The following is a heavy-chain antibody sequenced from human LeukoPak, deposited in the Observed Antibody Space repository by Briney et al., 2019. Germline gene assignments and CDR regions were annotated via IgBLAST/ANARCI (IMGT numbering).Heavy chain of an antibody. J-gene: IGHJ4*02. Sequence: GRSLRLSCAASGFTFDDYAMHWVRQAPGKGLEWVSGISWNSGSIGYADSVKGRFTISRDNAKNSLYLQMNSLRAEDTALYYCAKDDCSSTSCSFDYWGQGTLVTVSP. CDR2: ISWNSGSI. V-gene: IGHV3-9*01. CDR3: AKDDCSSTSCSFDY. CDR1: GFTFDDYA. D-gene: IGHD2-2*01.